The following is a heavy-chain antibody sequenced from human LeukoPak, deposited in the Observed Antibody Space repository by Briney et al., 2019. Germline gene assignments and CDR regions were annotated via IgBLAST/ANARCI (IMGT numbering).Heavy chain of an antibody. D-gene: IGHD4-23*01. J-gene: IGHJ4*02. CDR3: ARTFDDYGGNSGPFDY. Sequence: PSETLSLTCTVSGGSISSGGYYWSWIRQHPGKGLEWIGYIHYSGSTYYNPSLKSRVTISVDTSKNQFSLKLSSVTAADTAVYYCARTFDDYGGNSGPFDYWGQGTLVTVSS. CDR1: GGSISSGGYY. V-gene: IGHV4-31*03. CDR2: IHYSGST.